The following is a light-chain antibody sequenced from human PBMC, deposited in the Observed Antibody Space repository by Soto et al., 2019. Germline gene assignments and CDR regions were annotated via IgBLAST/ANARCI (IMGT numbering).Light chain of an antibody. CDR3: SAWDDSLNGVV. V-gene: IGLV1-36*01. CDR1: TSNIGSNL. J-gene: IGLJ2*01. Sequence: QSVLTQPPSLSEAPRQRVTISCSGSTSNIGSNLVNWYQQLPGKAPKLVIYYDSLKPSGVCDRFSGSKSGTSASLAIRGLQSEDEAYYYCSAWDDSLNGVVFGGGTKLTVL. CDR2: YDS.